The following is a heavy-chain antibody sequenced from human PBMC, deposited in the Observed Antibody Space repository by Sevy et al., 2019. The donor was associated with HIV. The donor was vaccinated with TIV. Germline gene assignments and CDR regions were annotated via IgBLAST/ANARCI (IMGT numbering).Heavy chain of an antibody. CDR2: IYFTGNT. CDR1: GGSISSYF. D-gene: IGHD1-1*01. CDR3: ARDSTTRPRVIDY. V-gene: IGHV4-59*01. Sequence: SETLSLTCSVSGGSISSYFWTWVRQSPGKGLEWIGNIYFTGNTDWSSSLKSRVTLSLDTSKSQFSLTLKSVTAADTAIYFCARDSTTRPRVIDYWGQGTLVTVSS. J-gene: IGHJ4*02.